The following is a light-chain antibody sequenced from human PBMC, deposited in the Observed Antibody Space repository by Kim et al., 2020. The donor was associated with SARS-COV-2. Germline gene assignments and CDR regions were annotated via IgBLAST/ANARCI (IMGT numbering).Light chain of an antibody. CDR3: QQSHSVPFT. CDR1: QSISNS. Sequence: ASVGDRVTITCRASQSISNSVNWYQQKRGKAPELLIYAASNLQSGVPASFSGSGSGTDFTLTISSLQPEDFATYYCQQSHSVPFTFGPGTKVYIK. CDR2: AAS. J-gene: IGKJ3*01. V-gene: IGKV1-39*01.